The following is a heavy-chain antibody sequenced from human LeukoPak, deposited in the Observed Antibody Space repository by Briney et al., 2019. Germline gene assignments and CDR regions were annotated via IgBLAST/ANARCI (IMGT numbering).Heavy chain of an antibody. CDR2: IHYTGST. J-gene: IGHJ4*02. V-gene: IGHV4-31*03. CDR3: ARVNSSSWYVDY. CDR1: GGAIISGAYY. D-gene: IGHD6-13*01. Sequence: TSSETLSLTCTVSGGAIISGAYYWNWIRQHPGKGLEWIGYIHYTGSTYYNPSLKSRVTISVDTSKNQFSLKLSSVTAADTAVYYCARVNSSSWYVDYWGQGTLVTVSS.